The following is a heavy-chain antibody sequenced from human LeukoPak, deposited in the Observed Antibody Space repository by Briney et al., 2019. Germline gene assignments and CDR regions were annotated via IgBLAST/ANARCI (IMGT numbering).Heavy chain of an antibody. Sequence: SETLSLTCTVSGVSIRGDTYYWGWIRQPPGKGLEWIGNYHIGNTYYNPSLKSRVTISEDTSKNQFSLRVNSVTAADTAVYYCARLWDSTGLYFYYYMDVWGEGTTVAVSS. D-gene: IGHD6-19*01. CDR3: ARLWDSTGLYFYYYMDV. CDR1: GVSIRGDTYY. V-gene: IGHV4-39*01. J-gene: IGHJ6*03. CDR2: YHIGNT.